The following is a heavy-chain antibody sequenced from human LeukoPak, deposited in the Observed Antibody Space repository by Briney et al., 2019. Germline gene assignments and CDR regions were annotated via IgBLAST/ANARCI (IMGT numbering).Heavy chain of an antibody. V-gene: IGHV3-33*01. Sequence: GRSLRLSCAASGFTFSSYGMPWVRQAPGKGLEWVAVIWYDGSNKYYADSVKGRFTISRDNSKNTLYLQMNSLRAEDTAVYYCARTILWQPSNIVVVPAATRLDYYYGMDVWGQGTTVTVSS. CDR1: GFTFSSYG. CDR3: ARTILWQPSNIVVVPAATRLDYYYGMDV. D-gene: IGHD2-2*01. J-gene: IGHJ6*02. CDR2: IWYDGSNK.